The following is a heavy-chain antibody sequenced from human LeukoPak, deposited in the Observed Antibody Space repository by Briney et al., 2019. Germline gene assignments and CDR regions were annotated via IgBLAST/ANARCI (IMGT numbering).Heavy chain of an antibody. Sequence: PWETLSLTCTVSGGSISGYYWTWIRQPPGKGLEWIGYNPSLKSRVTISLDTAKNQFSLKLSSVTAADAAVYYCARRSYGAESPLRMDVWGQGTTVTVSS. J-gene: IGHJ6*02. CDR1: GGSISGYY. CDR3: ARRSYGAESPLRMDV. D-gene: IGHD3-10*01. V-gene: IGHV4-59*08.